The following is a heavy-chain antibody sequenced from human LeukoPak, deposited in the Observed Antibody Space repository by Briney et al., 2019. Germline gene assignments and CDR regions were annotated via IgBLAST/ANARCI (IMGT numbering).Heavy chain of an antibody. D-gene: IGHD3-10*01. V-gene: IGHV4-59*08. J-gene: IGHJ4*02. Sequence: SETLSLTCTVSGGSISRYYWSWIRQPPGKGPEWIGHIYYSGSANYNPSLKSRVTISIDTSKNQFSLKLSSVTAADTAMYYCARHIGRVLPFDYWGQGTLVTVSS. CDR3: ARHIGRVLPFDY. CDR1: GGSISRYY. CDR2: IYYSGSA.